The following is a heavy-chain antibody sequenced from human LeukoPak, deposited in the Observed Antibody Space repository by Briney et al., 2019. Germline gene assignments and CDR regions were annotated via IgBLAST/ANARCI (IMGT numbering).Heavy chain of an antibody. Sequence: SETLSLTCAVYGGSFSGYYWSWIRQPPGKGLEWIGEINHSGSTNYNPSLKSRVTISVDTSKNQFSLKLSSVTAADTAVYYCARQMVSGGSRSYYFDYWGQGTLVTVSS. CDR1: GGSFSGYY. J-gene: IGHJ4*02. V-gene: IGHV4-34*01. CDR3: ARQMVSGGSRSYYFDY. D-gene: IGHD2-15*01. CDR2: INHSGST.